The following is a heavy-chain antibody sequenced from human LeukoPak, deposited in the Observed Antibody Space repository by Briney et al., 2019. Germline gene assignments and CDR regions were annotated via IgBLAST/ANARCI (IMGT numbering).Heavy chain of an antibody. CDR1: GGSISSYY. CDR2: ISYSGST. J-gene: IGHJ4*02. Sequence: SETLSLTCTVSGGSISSYYWSWIRQPPGKGLEWIGYISYSGSTNYNPSLKSRVTMSVDTSKNQFSLNLSSVTAADTAVYYCARGMGGPDYWGQGTLVTVSS. CDR3: ARGMGGPDY. D-gene: IGHD2-15*01. V-gene: IGHV4-59*01.